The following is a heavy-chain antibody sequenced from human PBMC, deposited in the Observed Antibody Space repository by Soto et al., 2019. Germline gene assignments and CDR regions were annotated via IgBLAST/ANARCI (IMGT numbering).Heavy chain of an antibody. Sequence: QVQLVQSGAEVKKPGASVKVSCKASGYTFTSYGISWVRQAPGQGLEWMGWISAYNGNTNYAQKLQGRVTMTTDTSTSTDYMELRSLRSDDTAVYYCARDLYPQYSSSWYWRDYWGQGTLVTVSS. J-gene: IGHJ4*02. CDR3: ARDLYPQYSSSWYWRDY. V-gene: IGHV1-18*01. CDR2: ISAYNGNT. D-gene: IGHD6-13*01. CDR1: GYTFTSYG.